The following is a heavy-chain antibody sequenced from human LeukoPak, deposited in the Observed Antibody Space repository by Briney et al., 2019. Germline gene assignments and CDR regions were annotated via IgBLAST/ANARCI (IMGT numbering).Heavy chain of an antibody. V-gene: IGHV3-30-3*01. CDR3: ARGELGDNYFDY. J-gene: IGHJ4*02. CDR1: GFTFSSYA. D-gene: IGHD4-17*01. CDR2: ISYDGSNK. Sequence: PGGSLRLSCAASGFTFSSYAMHWVRQAPGKGLEWVAVISYDGSNKYYADSVKGRFTISRDNSKNTLYLQMNSLRAEDTAVYYCARGELGDNYFDYWGQGTLVTVSS.